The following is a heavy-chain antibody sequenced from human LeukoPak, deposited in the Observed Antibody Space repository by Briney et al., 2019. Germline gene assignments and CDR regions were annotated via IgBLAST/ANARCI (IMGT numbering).Heavy chain of an antibody. D-gene: IGHD3-3*01. Sequence: PGGSLRLSCAASGFTFRSYSMNWVRQAPGKGLEWVSSISSSGSYIYYADSVKGRFTISRDNAKNSLYLQMNSLRAEDTAVYYCAGSSYYDFWSGQGAFDYWGQGTLVTVSS. CDR2: ISSSGSYI. J-gene: IGHJ4*02. V-gene: IGHV3-21*01. CDR1: GFTFRSYS. CDR3: AGSSYYDFWSGQGAFDY.